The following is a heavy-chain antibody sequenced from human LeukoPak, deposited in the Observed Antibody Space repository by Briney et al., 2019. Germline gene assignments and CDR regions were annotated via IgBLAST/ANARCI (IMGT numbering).Heavy chain of an antibody. V-gene: IGHV3-33*01. CDR1: GFTFSSYG. D-gene: IGHD3-16*01. J-gene: IGHJ4*02. CDR3: ARDWGKGDY. Sequence: GRSLRLSCAASGFTFSSYGMHWLRQAPAKELEWVSLIWYDGSNKYYADSVKGRFTISRDNSKNTLYLQMNSLRAEDTAVYYCARDWGKGDYWGQGTLVTVSS. CDR2: IWYDGSNK.